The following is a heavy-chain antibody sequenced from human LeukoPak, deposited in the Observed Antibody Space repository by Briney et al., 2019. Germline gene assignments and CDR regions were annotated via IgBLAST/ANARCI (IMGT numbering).Heavy chain of an antibody. V-gene: IGHV3-23*01. Sequence: GVSLRLSCTASGLTFSNYAMSWVRQAPGKGLEWVSTISGSDGSTYYADSVKGRFTISRDNSKNTLYLQMNSLRVEDTAIYYCAKGRGYCTGGSCYSDYWGQGTLVTVSS. D-gene: IGHD2-15*01. CDR2: ISGSDGST. CDR1: GLTFSNYA. J-gene: IGHJ4*02. CDR3: AKGRGYCTGGSCYSDY.